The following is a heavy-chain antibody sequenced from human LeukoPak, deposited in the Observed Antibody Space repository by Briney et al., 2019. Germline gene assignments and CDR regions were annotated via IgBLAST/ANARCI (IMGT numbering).Heavy chain of an antibody. CDR1: GFTFSSYS. Sequence: PGRSLRLSSAASGFTFSSYSMNWVRQAPGKGLEWVSSISSSSSYIYYADSVKGRFTISRDNAKNSLYLQVNSLRAEDTAVYYCAREIALAGLNDYWGQGTLVTVSS. V-gene: IGHV3-21*01. J-gene: IGHJ4*02. D-gene: IGHD6-19*01. CDR3: AREIALAGLNDY. CDR2: ISSSSSYI.